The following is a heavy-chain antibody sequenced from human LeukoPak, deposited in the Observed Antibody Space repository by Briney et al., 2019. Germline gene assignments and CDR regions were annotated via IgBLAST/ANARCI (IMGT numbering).Heavy chain of an antibody. Sequence: SETLSLTCAVYGGSFSGYYWSWIRQPPGKGLEWIGEINRSGSTNYNPSLKSRVTISVDTSKNQFSLKLSSVTAADTAVYYCARGSTYTYYYGSGSYSPLDYWGQGTLVTVSS. V-gene: IGHV4-34*01. CDR2: INRSGST. CDR1: GGSFSGYY. CDR3: ARGSTYTYYYGSGSYSPLDY. J-gene: IGHJ4*02. D-gene: IGHD3-10*01.